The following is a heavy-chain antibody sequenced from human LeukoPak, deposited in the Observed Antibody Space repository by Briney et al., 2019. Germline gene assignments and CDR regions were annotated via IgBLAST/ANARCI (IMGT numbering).Heavy chain of an antibody. V-gene: IGHV3-23*01. CDR1: GFTFSSYA. D-gene: IGHD4-17*01. J-gene: IGHJ5*02. Sequence: GGSLRLSCAASGFTFSSYAMSWVRQAPGKRLEWVSAISGSGGSTYYADSVKGRFTISRDNSKNTLYLQMNSLRAEDTAVYYCAKDGYGDYAVNWFDPWGQGTLVTVSS. CDR2: ISGSGGST. CDR3: AKDGYGDYAVNWFDP.